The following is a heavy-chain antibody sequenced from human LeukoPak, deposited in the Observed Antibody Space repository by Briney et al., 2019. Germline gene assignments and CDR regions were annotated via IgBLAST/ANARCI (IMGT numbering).Heavy chain of an antibody. CDR2: INPSGGST. D-gene: IGHD6-6*01. Sequence: ASVKVSCKAFGYTFTSYYMHWVRQAPGQGLEWMGIINPSGGSTSYAQKFQGRVTMTRDMSTSTVYMELSSLRSEDTAVYYCARDDSSSAEFDYWGQGTLVTVSS. J-gene: IGHJ4*02. CDR3: ARDDSSSAEFDY. CDR1: GYTFTSYY. V-gene: IGHV1-46*01.